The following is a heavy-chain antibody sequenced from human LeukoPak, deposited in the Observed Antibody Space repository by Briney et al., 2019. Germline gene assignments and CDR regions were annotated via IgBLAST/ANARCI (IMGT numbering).Heavy chain of an antibody. V-gene: IGHV3-23*01. Sequence: PTGGSLRLACAASGFTLSSYAISWVRQAPGKGLEWVSAISGSGGSTYYADSVKGRFTISRDNSKNTLYLQMNSLRAEDTAVYYCAKDSTPDTFLFDYWGQGTLVTVSS. CDR1: GFTLSSYA. J-gene: IGHJ4*02. CDR3: AKDSTPDTFLFDY. D-gene: IGHD5-18*01. CDR2: ISGSGGST.